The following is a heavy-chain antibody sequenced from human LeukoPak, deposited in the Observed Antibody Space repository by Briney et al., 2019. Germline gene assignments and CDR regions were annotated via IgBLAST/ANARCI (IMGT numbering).Heavy chain of an antibody. CDR2: INHSGST. J-gene: IGHJ4*02. D-gene: IGHD3-3*01. CDR1: GGSFSGYY. V-gene: IGHV4-34*01. Sequence: SETLSLTCAVYGGSFSGYYWSWIRQSPGKGLEWIGEINHSGSTNYNPSLKSRVTISVDTSKNQFSLKLSSVTAADTAVYYCARARGRITIFGVVMFDYWGQGTLVTVSS. CDR3: ARARGRITIFGVVMFDY.